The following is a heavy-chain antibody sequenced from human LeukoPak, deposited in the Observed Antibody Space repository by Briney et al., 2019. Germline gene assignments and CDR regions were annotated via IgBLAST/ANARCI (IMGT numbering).Heavy chain of an antibody. Sequence: GSLRLSCAASGFTLSSYAMSWVRQAPGQGLEWVSAISGSGGSTYYADSVEGRFTISRDNSKNTLYLQRNSLRAEDTAVYSWAKGLSGYDFSWFDPWGQGTLVTVSS. V-gene: IGHV3-23*01. J-gene: IGHJ5*02. CDR1: GFTLSSYA. CDR3: AKGLSGYDFSWFDP. CDR2: ISGSGGST. D-gene: IGHD5-12*01.